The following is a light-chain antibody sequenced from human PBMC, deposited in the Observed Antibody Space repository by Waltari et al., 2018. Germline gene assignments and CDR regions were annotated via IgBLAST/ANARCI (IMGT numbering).Light chain of an antibody. V-gene: IGLV2-11*01. J-gene: IGLJ2*01. CDR1: SSDVGGYNY. CDR3: CSYAGSYIFGV. Sequence: QSALTQPRSVSGSPGQSVTISCTGTSSDVGGYNYVSWYQQHPGKAPKLMIHDVNKRPSGVPDRFPGSKSGNTASLTISGLQAEDEADYYCCSYAGSYIFGVFGGGTKLTVL. CDR2: DVN.